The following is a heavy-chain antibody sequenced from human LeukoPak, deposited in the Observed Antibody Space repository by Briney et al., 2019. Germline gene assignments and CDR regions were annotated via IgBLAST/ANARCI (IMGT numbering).Heavy chain of an antibody. CDR3: AKGRGFRVWDPWDN. V-gene: IGHV3-23*01. CDR1: GFSVTTND. CDR2: ITNSGENT. Sequence: GGSLRLSCAVSGFSVTTNDMSWVRQAPGRGLEWVSGITNSGENTYYADSVKGRFTISRDNSKNTLFLEMNSLRVEDTAVYYCAKGRGFRVWDPWDNWGQGTLITVSS. D-gene: IGHD3-16*01. J-gene: IGHJ4*02.